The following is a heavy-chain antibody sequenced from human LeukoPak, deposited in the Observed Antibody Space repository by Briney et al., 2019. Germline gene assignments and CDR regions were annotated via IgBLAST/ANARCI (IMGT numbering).Heavy chain of an antibody. J-gene: IGHJ4*02. Sequence: PSETLSLTCTVSGGSISSGSYYWSWIRQPAGKGLEWIGCIYTSGSTNYNPSLKSRVTISVDTSKNQFSLKLSSVTAADTAVYYCAILRAYCGGDCYSSFDYWGQGTLVTVSS. CDR1: GGSISSGSYY. CDR2: IYTSGST. D-gene: IGHD2-21*02. CDR3: AILRAYCGGDCYSSFDY. V-gene: IGHV4-61*02.